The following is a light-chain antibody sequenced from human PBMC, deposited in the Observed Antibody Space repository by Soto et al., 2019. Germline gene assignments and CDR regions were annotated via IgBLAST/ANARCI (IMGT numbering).Light chain of an antibody. V-gene: IGKV4-1*01. Sequence: DIVMTQSPDSLAVSLGERATINCKSSPAVLYSSNNKNYVAWYQLKPGQPPKLLINWASTRESGVPDRFSGSGSGTDFTLTISSLQAEDVATYYCHQYYSVPLTFGQGTKVEIK. CDR3: HQYYSVPLT. CDR2: WAS. J-gene: IGKJ1*01. CDR1: PAVLYSSNNKNY.